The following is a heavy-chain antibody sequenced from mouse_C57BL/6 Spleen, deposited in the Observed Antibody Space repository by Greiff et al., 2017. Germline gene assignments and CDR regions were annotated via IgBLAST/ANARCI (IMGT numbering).Heavy chain of an antibody. CDR2: INPSTGGT. CDR3: ARAPYDYDVAWFAY. Sequence: VQLKQSGPELVKPGASVKISCKASGYSFTGYYMNWVKQSPEKSLEWIGEINPSTGGTTYNQKFKAKATLTVDKSSSTAYMQLKSLTSEDSAVYYCARAPYDYDVAWFAYWGQGTLVTVSA. CDR1: GYSFTGYY. D-gene: IGHD2-4*01. J-gene: IGHJ3*01. V-gene: IGHV1-42*01.